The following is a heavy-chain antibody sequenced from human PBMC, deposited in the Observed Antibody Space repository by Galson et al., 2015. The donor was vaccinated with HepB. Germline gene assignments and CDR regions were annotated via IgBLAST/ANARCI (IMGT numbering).Heavy chain of an antibody. Sequence: SLRLSCAASGFTFSGYDMIWVRQAPGKGLEWVSTINNSGGSTYYADSVKGRFTISRDNSKNTLSLQMSSLRAEDTAVYYCAKQRGTKLRDAFDVWGQGTMVTVSS. CDR2: INNSGGST. CDR1: GFTFSGYD. V-gene: IGHV3-23*01. D-gene: IGHD7-27*01. CDR3: AKQRGTKLRDAFDV. J-gene: IGHJ3*01.